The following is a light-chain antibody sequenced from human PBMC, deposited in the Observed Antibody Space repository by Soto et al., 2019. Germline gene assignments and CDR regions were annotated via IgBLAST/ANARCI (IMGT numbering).Light chain of an antibody. CDR3: QQYDNLRVT. Sequence: DIQMTQSPSSLSASVGDRVIITCQASQDISNYLNWYQQKPGKASKLLIYDASNLETGVPSRFSGSGSGTDFTFTISSLQPEDIATYYCQQYDNLRVTFGQGTKLEIK. CDR1: QDISNY. J-gene: IGKJ2*01. CDR2: DAS. V-gene: IGKV1-33*01.